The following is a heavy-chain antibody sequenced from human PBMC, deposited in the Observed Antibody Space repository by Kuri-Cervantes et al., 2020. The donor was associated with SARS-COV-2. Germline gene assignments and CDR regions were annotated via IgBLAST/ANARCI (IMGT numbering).Heavy chain of an antibody. CDR1: GGTFSSYA. J-gene: IGHJ5*02. CDR3: ARAPPIAVVPAAMWFDP. Sequence: SVKVSCKASGGTFSSYAISWVRQAPGQGLEWMGGIIPIFGTANYAQKFQGRVTITADESASTAYMELSSLRSEDTAVYYCARAPPIAVVPAAMWFDPWGQGTLVTVSS. D-gene: IGHD2-2*01. V-gene: IGHV1-69*13. CDR2: IIPIFGTA.